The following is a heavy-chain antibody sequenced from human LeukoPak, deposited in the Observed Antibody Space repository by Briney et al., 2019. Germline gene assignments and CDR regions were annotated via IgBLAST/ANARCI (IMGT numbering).Heavy chain of an antibody. CDR1: GYTFTGYA. J-gene: IGHJ5*02. D-gene: IGHD6-6*01. CDR3: ARGVAALSDWFDP. Sequence: GASVKVSCKASGYTFTGYAIQWVRQAPGQSLEWMGWINAGNGNTKYSQKFQGRVTITRDTSASTAYMELSSLRSEDTAVYYCARGVAALSDWFDPWGQGTLVTVSS. CDR2: INAGNGNT. V-gene: IGHV1-3*01.